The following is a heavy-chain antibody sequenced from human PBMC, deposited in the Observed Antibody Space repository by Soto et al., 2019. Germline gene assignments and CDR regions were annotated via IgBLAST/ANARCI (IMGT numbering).Heavy chain of an antibody. CDR2: IIPLLKTV. CDR3: ARAPVDLFGYRDV. Sequence: QADLVQSGAEVKKPGSSVNVSCKASGGTFASYSITWVRQAPGHRLEWMGEIIPLLKTVNYAQKFQGRVTITGDISTSTVYMALSRLRSYDTAVSYCARAPVDLFGYRDVWGHGTTVTVS. V-gene: IGHV1-69*06. J-gene: IGHJ6*02. CDR1: GGTFASYS. D-gene: IGHD2-2*02.